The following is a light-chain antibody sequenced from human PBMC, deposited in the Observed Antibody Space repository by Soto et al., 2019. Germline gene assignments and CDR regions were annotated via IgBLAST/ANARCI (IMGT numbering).Light chain of an antibody. CDR1: QGISNY. CDR3: QKYNSAPQWT. Sequence: DIQMTQSPSSLSASVGDRVTITCRASQGISNYLAWYQQKPGKDPKLLIYAASTLQSGVPSRFSGSGSGTDFTLTISSLQPEDVATYYCQKYNSAPQWTFGQGTKVEIK. V-gene: IGKV1-27*01. CDR2: AAS. J-gene: IGKJ1*01.